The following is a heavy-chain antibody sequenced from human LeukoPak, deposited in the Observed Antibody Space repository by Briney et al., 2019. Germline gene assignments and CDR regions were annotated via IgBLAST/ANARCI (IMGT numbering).Heavy chain of an antibody. Sequence: ASVKVSCKASGYTFTGYYMHWVRQAPGQGLEWMGWINPNSGGTNYAQEFQGRVTMTRDTSISTAYMELSGLRSDDTAVYYCARDHYGSQDYWGQGTLVTVSS. CDR2: INPNSGGT. J-gene: IGHJ4*02. V-gene: IGHV1-2*02. D-gene: IGHD3-10*01. CDR1: GYTFTGYY. CDR3: ARDHYGSQDY.